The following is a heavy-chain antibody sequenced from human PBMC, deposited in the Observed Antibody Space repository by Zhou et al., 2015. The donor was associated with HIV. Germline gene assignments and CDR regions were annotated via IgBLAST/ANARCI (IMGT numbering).Heavy chain of an antibody. J-gene: IGHJ3*01. CDR1: GGTFSSYA. CDR3: ARSSVNHDYAFDL. D-gene: IGHD3-22*01. V-gene: IGHV1-69*06. CDR2: ITPMFETE. Sequence: QVQLVQSGAEVKKPGSSVKVSCTASGGTFSSYAISWVRQAPGQGLEWMGSITPMFETETYAEKFRARLTITVDKSRALPTWXDSLTSEDAAIYFCARSSVNHDYAFDLWGQGTKVIVSS.